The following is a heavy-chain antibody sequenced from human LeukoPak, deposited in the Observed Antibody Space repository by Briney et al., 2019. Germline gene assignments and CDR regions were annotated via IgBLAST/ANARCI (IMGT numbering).Heavy chain of an antibody. Sequence: SETLSLTCAVYGGSFSGYYWSWIRQPPGKGLEWIGEINHSGSTNYNPSLKSRVTISVDTSKNQFSLKLSSVTAADTAVYYCARHDGGYWGQGTLVTVSS. CDR1: GGSFSGYY. CDR2: INHSGST. D-gene: IGHD3-16*01. CDR3: ARHDGGY. V-gene: IGHV4-34*01. J-gene: IGHJ4*02.